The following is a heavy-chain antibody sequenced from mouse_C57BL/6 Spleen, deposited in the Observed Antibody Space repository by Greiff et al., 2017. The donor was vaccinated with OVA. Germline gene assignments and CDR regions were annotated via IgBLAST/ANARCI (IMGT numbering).Heavy chain of an antibody. J-gene: IGHJ2*01. Sequence: QVQLQQPGAELVMPGASVKLTCKASGYTFTSYWMHWVKQRPGQGLEWIGELDPSDSYTNYNQKFKGKSTLTVDKSSSTAYMQLSSLTSEDSAVYYCARAPGGSSYDFDYWGQGTTLTVSS. D-gene: IGHD1-1*01. CDR3: ARAPGGSSYDFDY. V-gene: IGHV1-69*01. CDR1: GYTFTSYW. CDR2: LDPSDSYT.